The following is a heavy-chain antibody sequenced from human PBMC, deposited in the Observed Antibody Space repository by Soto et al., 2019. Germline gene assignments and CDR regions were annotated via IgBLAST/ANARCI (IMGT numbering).Heavy chain of an antibody. D-gene: IGHD6-19*01. J-gene: IGHJ4*02. CDR3: ARAQWLEGFDY. V-gene: IGHV3-7*04. CDR2: IKQDGSEK. CDR1: GFTFSSYW. Sequence: EVQLVESGGGLAQPGGSLRLSCAVSGFTFSSYWMTWVHRAPGKGLEWVANIKQDGSEKYYVDSVKGRFTISRDNAKNSLYLQMNSLRAEDTAVYYCARAQWLEGFDYWGQGTLVTVSS.